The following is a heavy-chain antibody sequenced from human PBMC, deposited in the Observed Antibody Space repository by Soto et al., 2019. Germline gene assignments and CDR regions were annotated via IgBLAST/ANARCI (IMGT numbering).Heavy chain of an antibody. CDR1: GFTFSSYG. V-gene: IGHV3-33*01. Sequence: QVQLVESGGGVVQPGRSLRLSCAASGFTFSSYGMHWVRQAPGKGLEWVAVIWYDGSNKYYADSVKGRFTISRDNSKNTLYLPMNSLRAEDTAVYYCARTYQRRPLWYFDLWGRGTLVTVSS. D-gene: IGHD2-2*01. CDR3: ARTYQRRPLWYFDL. J-gene: IGHJ2*01. CDR2: IWYDGSNK.